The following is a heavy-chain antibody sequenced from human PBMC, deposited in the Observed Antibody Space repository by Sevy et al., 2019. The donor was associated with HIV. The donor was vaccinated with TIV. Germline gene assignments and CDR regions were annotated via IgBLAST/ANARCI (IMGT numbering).Heavy chain of an antibody. CDR2: IIPIFGTA. V-gene: IGHV1-69*13. CDR3: ARDLKSGGANHPGAFDI. Sequence: ASVKVSCKASGGTFSSYAISWVRQAPGQGLEWMGGIIPIFGTANYAQKFQGRVTITADESTSTAYMELSSLRFEDTAVYYCARDLKSGGANHPGAFDIWGQGTMVTVSS. J-gene: IGHJ3*02. CDR1: GGTFSSYA. D-gene: IGHD3-16*01.